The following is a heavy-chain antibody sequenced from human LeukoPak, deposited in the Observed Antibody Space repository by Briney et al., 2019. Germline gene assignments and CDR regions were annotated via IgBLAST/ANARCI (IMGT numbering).Heavy chain of an antibody. CDR1: GGPISSYY. J-gene: IGHJ5*02. V-gene: IGHV4-59*01. Sequence: PSETLSLTCTVSGGPISSYYWSWIRQPPGKGLEWIGYIYYSGSTNYNPSLKSRVTTSVDKSKNQFSLKLSSVTAADTAVYYCARARGRYHNWFDPWGEGTLVTVSS. D-gene: IGHD2-15*01. CDR2: IYYSGST. CDR3: ARARGRYHNWFDP.